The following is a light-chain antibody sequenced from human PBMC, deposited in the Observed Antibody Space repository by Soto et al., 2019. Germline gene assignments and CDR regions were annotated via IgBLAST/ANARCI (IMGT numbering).Light chain of an antibody. V-gene: IGKV1-5*01. CDR2: DAS. CDR3: QQYNSYLFT. Sequence: DIQMTQSPSTLSASVGDRVTITCRASQSISSWLAWYQQKPGKAPKLLIYDASSLESGVPSRFSGSGSGTEFSLTISSLQPDDFATYYCQQYNSYLFTFGPGTTVDIK. J-gene: IGKJ3*01. CDR1: QSISSW.